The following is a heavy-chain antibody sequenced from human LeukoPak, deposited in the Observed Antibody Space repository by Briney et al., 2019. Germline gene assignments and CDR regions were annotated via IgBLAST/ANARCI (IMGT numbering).Heavy chain of an antibody. D-gene: IGHD2-15*01. CDR3: ARELGYCSGGSCHYFDY. CDR1: GFTVSSNY. V-gene: IGHV3-53*04. CDR2: IYSGGST. J-gene: IGHJ4*02. Sequence: PGGSLRLSCAASGFTVSSNYMSWVRQAPWKGLEWVSVIYSGGSTYYADSVKGRFTISRHNSKNTLYLQMNSLRAEDTAVYYCARELGYCSGGSCHYFDYWGQGTLVTVSS.